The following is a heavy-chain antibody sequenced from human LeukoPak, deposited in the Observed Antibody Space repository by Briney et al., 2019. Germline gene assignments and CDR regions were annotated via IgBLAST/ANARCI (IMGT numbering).Heavy chain of an antibody. CDR3: ARPVRSGGSPGWFDP. D-gene: IGHD2-15*01. V-gene: IGHV4-39*01. J-gene: IGHJ5*02. CDR1: GGSISSSRYY. CDR2: IYYSGST. Sequence: SETLSLTCTVSGGSISSSRYYWRWIRQPPGKGLEWIGSIYYSGSTYYNPSLKSRVTISVDTSKNQFSLKLSSVTAADTAVYYCARPVRSGGSPGWFDPWGQGTLVTVSS.